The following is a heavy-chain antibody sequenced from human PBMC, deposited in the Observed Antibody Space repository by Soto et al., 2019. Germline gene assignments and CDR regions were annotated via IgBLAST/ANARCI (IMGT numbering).Heavy chain of an antibody. CDR2: ISADGANT. V-gene: IGHV3-64D*06. Sequence: PGGSLRLSCSASGFDFNTYSMHWVRQAPGKGLEYVSAISADGANTFYIDSVKGGFTLSRDNFNNTVYLQMSSLRDEDTAVYYCLSYKFDFWGQGTLVTSPQ. CDR1: GFDFNTYS. J-gene: IGHJ4*01. D-gene: IGHD1-1*01. CDR3: LSYKFDF.